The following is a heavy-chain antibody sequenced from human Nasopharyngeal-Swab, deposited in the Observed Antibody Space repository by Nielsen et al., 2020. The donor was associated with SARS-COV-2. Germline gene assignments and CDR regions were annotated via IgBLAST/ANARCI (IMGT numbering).Heavy chain of an antibody. J-gene: IGHJ4*02. CDR2: LHYTGTI. D-gene: IGHD4-17*01. Sequence: WIRQPPGKGLEWIGSLHYTGTIYYNPSLESRVTISVDTSKTHFSLKLSSVTAADTAVYYCARGKQSGDYAFDYWGQGTLVTVSS. CDR3: ARGKQSGDYAFDY. V-gene: IGHV4-39*02.